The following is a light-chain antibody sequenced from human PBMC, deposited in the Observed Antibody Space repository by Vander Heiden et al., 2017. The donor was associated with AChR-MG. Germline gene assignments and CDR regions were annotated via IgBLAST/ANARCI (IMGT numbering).Light chain of an antibody. CDR2: GAS. CDR3: QQYKNWPLFT. J-gene: IGKJ3*01. Sequence: EIVMTQSPATLSVSPGERATLSCRASQSVTNNLAWYQQKPGQAPRLLIYGASTRATGIPARFSGSGYGTEFTLTISSRQSEDFAIYYCQQYKNWPLFTFGHGTKVDIK. CDR1: QSVTNN. V-gene: IGKV3D-15*01.